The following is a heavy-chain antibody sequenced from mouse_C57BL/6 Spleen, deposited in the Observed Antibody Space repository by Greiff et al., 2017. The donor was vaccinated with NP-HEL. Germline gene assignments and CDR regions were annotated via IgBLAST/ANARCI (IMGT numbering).Heavy chain of an antibody. CDR3: ARSGWLLRSYYAMDY. V-gene: IGHV1-18*01. J-gene: IGHJ4*01. Sequence: EVQLQQSGPELVKPGASVKIPCKASGYTFTDYNMDWVQQSHGKSLEWIGDINPNNGGTIYNQKFKGKATLTVDKSSSTAYMELRSLTSEDTAVYYCARSGWLLRSYYAMDYWGQGTSGTVSS. CDR2: INPNNGGT. CDR1: GYTFTDYN. D-gene: IGHD2-3*01.